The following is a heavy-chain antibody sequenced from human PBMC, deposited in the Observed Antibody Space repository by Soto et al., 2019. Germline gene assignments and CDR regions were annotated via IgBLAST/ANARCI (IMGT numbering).Heavy chain of an antibody. J-gene: IGHJ6*02. CDR1: GFTFSSYS. CDR2: ISSSSSYI. D-gene: IGHD6-6*01. CDR3: ARGSSSSSPGYYYYGMDV. V-gene: IGHV3-21*01. Sequence: GGSLRLSCAASGFTFSSYSMNWVRQAPGKGLEWVSSISSSSSYIYYADSVKGRFTISRDNAKNSLYLQMNSLRAEDTAVYYCARGSSSSSPGYYYYGMDVWGRGTTVTVSS.